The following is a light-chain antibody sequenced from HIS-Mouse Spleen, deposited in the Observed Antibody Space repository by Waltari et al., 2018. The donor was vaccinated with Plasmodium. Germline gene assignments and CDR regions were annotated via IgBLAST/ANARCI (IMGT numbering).Light chain of an antibody. CDR2: GAS. J-gene: IGKJ5*01. CDR3: QQYNNWPT. CDR1: QSVRSH. Sequence: EIVMTQSPATLSVSPGERATLSCRARQSVRSHLAWYQQKPDQTPRLLIYGASTRATGIPARFSGSASRTEFPPTISSMQAEDFAVYYWQQYNNWPTFGQGTRLEIK. V-gene: IGKV3-15*01.